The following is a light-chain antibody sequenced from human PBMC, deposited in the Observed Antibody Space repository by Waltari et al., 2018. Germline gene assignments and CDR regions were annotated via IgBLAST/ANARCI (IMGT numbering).Light chain of an antibody. Sequence: ETVMTQSPATLSVSPGERATLSCRASQSVSTNLAWYQQKPGQAPRHLIYGAATRATGIPARFSGTGSGTEFTLTIDSLQSEDFAVYYCQQYSNWPPITFGQGTRLEIK. J-gene: IGKJ5*01. CDR2: GAA. CDR1: QSVSTN. V-gene: IGKV3-15*01. CDR3: QQYSNWPPIT.